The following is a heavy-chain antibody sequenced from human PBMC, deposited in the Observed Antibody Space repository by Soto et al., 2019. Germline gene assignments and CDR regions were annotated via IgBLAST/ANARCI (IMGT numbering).Heavy chain of an antibody. D-gene: IGHD2-8*01. V-gene: IGHV4-4*02. CDR3: ARRTWGMDV. CDR1: SGSIGTTNW. J-gene: IGHJ6*02. Sequence: QVQLQESGPGLVKPSGTLSLTCAVSSGSIGTTNWWSWVRQTPGKGLEWIGVSFHSGNPYYNPSLATRTTTSADTSKNQSSLNLRSLPAADTAVYYCARRTWGMDVWGQGTRVTVSS. CDR2: SFHSGNP.